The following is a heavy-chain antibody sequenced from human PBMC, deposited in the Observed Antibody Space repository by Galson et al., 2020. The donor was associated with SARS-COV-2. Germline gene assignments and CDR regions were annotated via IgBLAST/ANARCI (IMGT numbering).Heavy chain of an antibody. CDR1: GYTFTDYY. CDR2: INPNNGGT. CDR3: ARSYYDSSGFYYRHIGY. D-gene: IGHD3-22*01. J-gene: IGHJ4*02. Sequence: VKVSCKTSGYTFTDYYIHWVRQAPGQGLEWMGWINPNNGGTNYAQKFQGRITMTRDTSISTAYMELSRLRSDDTAVYYCARSYYDSSGFYYRHIGYWGQGTLVTVSS. V-gene: IGHV1-2*02.